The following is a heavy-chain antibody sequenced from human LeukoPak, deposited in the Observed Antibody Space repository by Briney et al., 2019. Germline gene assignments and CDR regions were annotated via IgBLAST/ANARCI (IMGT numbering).Heavy chain of an antibody. D-gene: IGHD1-26*01. V-gene: IGHV3-23*01. CDR3: AKRVGGTPDN. CDR1: GFTFKTYA. CDR2: IGGDGVSR. J-gene: IGHJ4*02. Sequence: GGSLRLSWAPSGFTFKTYAMMWVRQAPGKGLEWVSAIGGDGVSRDYSDSVKGRFTISRDNSKNTLYLQMNSLRVEDTALYFCAKRVGGTPDNWGLGTLVTVSS.